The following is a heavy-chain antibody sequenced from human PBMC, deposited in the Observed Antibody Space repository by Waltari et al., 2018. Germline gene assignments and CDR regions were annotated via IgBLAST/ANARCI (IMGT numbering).Heavy chain of an antibody. CDR2: SSYDGSNE. J-gene: IGHJ4*02. Sequence: QVQLVESGGGVVQPGRSLRLSCAASGFRFRSHAMHWVRQAPGKGLEWVALSSYDGSNEDDADYVQGRFTISRDNSKNTLYLQIDSLRTEDTAVYYCARDRIWKYVFDYWGQGTLVTVSS. CDR3: ARDRIWKYVFDY. D-gene: IGHD1-7*01. V-gene: IGHV3-30*04. CDR1: GFRFRSHA.